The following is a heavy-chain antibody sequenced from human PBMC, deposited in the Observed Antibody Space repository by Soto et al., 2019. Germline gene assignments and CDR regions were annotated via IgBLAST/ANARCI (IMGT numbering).Heavy chain of an antibody. Sequence: ASVKGSCKASGYTFRSYGSSWVRQAPGQGLEWVGWIRAYNGDTHYAPKFQDRITLTTETSTDTAYMELRSLRLDDTAVYYCARDWSRYYDNSGLIWFYWGQGSLVTVSS. D-gene: IGHD3-22*01. V-gene: IGHV1-18*04. CDR3: ARDWSRYYDNSGLIWFY. CDR2: IRAYNGDT. J-gene: IGHJ4*02. CDR1: GYTFRSYG.